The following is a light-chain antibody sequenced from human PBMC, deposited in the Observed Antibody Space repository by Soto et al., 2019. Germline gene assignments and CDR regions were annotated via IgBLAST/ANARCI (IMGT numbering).Light chain of an antibody. CDR1: GSAVGSYNL. V-gene: IGLV2-23*01. CDR3: CSYAGSSTPV. CDR2: EGS. Sequence: QSVLTQPASVSGSPGQSITISCTGAGSAVGSYNLVSWYQQHPGNAPELMVYEGSKRPSGVSNRFSASKSGNTASLTISGLQAEDEAVYYCCSYAGSSTPVFGGGTKVTVL. J-gene: IGLJ2*01.